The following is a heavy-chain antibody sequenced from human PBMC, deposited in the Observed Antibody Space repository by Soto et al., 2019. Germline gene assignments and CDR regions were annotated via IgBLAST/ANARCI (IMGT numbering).Heavy chain of an antibody. CDR3: ARTPAAMITDRYNWFDS. V-gene: IGHV3-30*01. D-gene: IGHD3-16*01. CDR2: ISYSGDRQ. J-gene: IGHJ5*01. Sequence: PGGSLRLSWVASGFTFAYYAMHWVRRIPGKGLEWVAVISYSGDRQYYAESVKGRFTISRDNSKKTLYLQMFSLTSEDSAVFYCARTPAAMITDRYNWFDSWGPGTQVTVSS. CDR1: GFTFAYYA.